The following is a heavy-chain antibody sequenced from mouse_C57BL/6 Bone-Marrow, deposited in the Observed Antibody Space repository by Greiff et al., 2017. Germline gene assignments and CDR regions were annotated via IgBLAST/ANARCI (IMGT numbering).Heavy chain of an antibody. Sequence: QVQLQQSGAELVRPGTSVKVSCKASGYAFTNYLIEWVKQRPGQGLEWIGVINPGSGGTNYNEKFKGKATLTADKSSSTAYMQLSSLTSEDSAVYFCARSDGYDRDFDVWGTGTTVTVSS. D-gene: IGHD2-2*01. V-gene: IGHV1-54*01. CDR1: GYAFTNYL. CDR2: INPGSGGT. CDR3: ARSDGYDRDFDV. J-gene: IGHJ1*03.